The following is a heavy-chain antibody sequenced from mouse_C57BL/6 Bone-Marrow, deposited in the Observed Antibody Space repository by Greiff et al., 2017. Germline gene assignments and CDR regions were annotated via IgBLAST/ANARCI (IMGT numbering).Heavy chain of an antibody. Sequence: QVHVKQSGAELVKPGASVKISCKASGYAFSSYWMNWVKQRPGKGLEWIGQIYPGDGDTNYNGKFKGKATLTADKSSSTAYMQLSSLTSEDSAVYFCARWPLLFSWYAMDYWGQGTSVTVSS. CDR2: IYPGDGDT. CDR1: GYAFSSYW. J-gene: IGHJ4*01. V-gene: IGHV1-80*01. D-gene: IGHD2-1*01. CDR3: ARWPLLFSWYAMDY.